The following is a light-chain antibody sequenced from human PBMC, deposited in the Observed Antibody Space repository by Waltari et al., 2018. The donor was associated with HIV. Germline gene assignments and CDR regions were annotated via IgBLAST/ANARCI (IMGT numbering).Light chain of an antibody. CDR3: QQYNNWPSYT. Sequence: ELVMTQSPATLSVSPGERATLSCRASQSVSSNLAWYQQIPGQAPRLLIYGASTRATGIPVRFSGSGSGTEFTLTISSLQSEDFAVYFCQQYNNWPSYTFGQGTKLEIK. V-gene: IGKV3-15*01. J-gene: IGKJ2*01. CDR1: QSVSSN. CDR2: GAS.